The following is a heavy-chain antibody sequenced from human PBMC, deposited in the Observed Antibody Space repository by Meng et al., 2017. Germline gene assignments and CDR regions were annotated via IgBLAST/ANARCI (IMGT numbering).Heavy chain of an antibody. CDR2: INHSGST. V-gene: IGHV4-34*01. J-gene: IGHJ4*02. CDR3: ARGSRGPTMVRGVVFKV. CDR1: GGSFSGYY. D-gene: IGHD3-10*01. Sequence: GSLRLSCAVYGGSFSGYYWSWIRQPPGKGLEWIGEINHSGSTNYNPSLKSRVTISVDTSKNQFSLKLSSVTAADTAVYYCARGSRGPTMVRGVVFKVWGQGKRVNGSS.